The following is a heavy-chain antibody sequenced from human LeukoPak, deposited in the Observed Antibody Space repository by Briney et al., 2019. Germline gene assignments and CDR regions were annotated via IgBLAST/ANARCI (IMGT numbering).Heavy chain of an antibody. CDR2: ISSSGSTI. V-gene: IGHV3-48*03. J-gene: IGHJ3*02. Sequence: PGGSLRLSCAASGFTFSSYEMNWVRQAPGKGLEWVSYISSSGSTIYYADSVKGRFTISRDNAKNSLYLQMNSLRAEDTAVYYCARGPGYSSSWYSFGAFDIWGQGTMVTVSS. CDR1: GFTFSSYE. D-gene: IGHD6-13*01. CDR3: ARGPGYSSSWYSFGAFDI.